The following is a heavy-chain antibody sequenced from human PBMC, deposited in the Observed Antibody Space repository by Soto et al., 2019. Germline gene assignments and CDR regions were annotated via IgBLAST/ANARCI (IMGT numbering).Heavy chain of an antibody. J-gene: IGHJ4*02. Sequence: GLDLEWLALIYSNDDKRYSPSLKSRLTVTKDTSKNQVVLTMTNMDPVDTATYYCAHRLPPTAGFYFDYWGQGTLVTVSS. V-gene: IGHV2-5*01. CDR3: AHRLPPTAGFYFDY. CDR2: IYSNDDK. D-gene: IGHD6-13*01.